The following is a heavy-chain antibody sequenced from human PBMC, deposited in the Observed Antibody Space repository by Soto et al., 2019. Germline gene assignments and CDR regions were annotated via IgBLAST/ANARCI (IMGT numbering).Heavy chain of an antibody. CDR2: INHSGST. D-gene: IGHD1-26*01. J-gene: IGHJ4*02. V-gene: IGHV4-34*01. CDR3: ARGGPTTSYYFSV. Sequence: ETLSLTCAVFGGSFSDYYWNWVRQPPGKGLEWIGEINHSGSTNYNASLKSRVTMSVDTSKNQFSLKVTSVTAADTAVYYCARGGPTTSYYFSVWGQGTQVTVSS. CDR1: GGSFSDYY.